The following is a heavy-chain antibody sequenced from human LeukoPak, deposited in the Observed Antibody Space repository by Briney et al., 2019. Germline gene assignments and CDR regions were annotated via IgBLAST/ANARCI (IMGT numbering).Heavy chain of an antibody. D-gene: IGHD3-22*01. V-gene: IGHV1-18*01. J-gene: IGHJ5*02. Sequence: ASVKVSCKASGYTFTSYGISWVRQAPGQGLEWLGWISAYNGNTNYAQKLQGRVTMTTDTSTSTAYMELRSLRSDDTAVYYCARVVPPVNYYDSSANWFDPWGQEPWSPSPQ. CDR1: GYTFTSYG. CDR3: ARVVPPVNYYDSSANWFDP. CDR2: ISAYNGNT.